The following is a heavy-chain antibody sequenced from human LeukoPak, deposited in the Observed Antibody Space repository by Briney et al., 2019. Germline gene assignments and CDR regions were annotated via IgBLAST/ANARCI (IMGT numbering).Heavy chain of an antibody. J-gene: IGHJ6*03. Sequence: GGSLRLSCEVSGFTFSDYTMTWVRQAPGKGLEWVSYISTSSSTIYYADSVKGRFTISRDNTKNSLYLQMNSLRAEDTAVYYCARIPSGYTLGYGYYYYYMDIWGKGATVTVSS. CDR1: GFTFSDYT. CDR3: ARIPSGYTLGYGYYYYYMDI. CDR2: ISTSSSTI. V-gene: IGHV3-48*04. D-gene: IGHD5-18*01.